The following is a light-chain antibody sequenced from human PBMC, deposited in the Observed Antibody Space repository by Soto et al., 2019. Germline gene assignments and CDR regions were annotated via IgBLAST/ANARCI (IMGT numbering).Light chain of an antibody. CDR3: QQHNRLWT. CDR2: EAS. CDR1: QSVNNW. V-gene: IGKV1-5*03. Sequence: DIQMTQSPSTLSASVGDRVTITCRASQSVNNWLAWYQQKPGKAPKLLIHEASRLQTGVPSRFSGSGSGTEFTLTISSLQPDDSATYYCQQHNRLWTFGQGTKVDIK. J-gene: IGKJ1*01.